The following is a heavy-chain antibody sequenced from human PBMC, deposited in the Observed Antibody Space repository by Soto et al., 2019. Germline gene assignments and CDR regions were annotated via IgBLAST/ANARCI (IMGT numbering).Heavy chain of an antibody. J-gene: IGHJ4*02. V-gene: IGHV4-31*03. CDR1: GGSISSGGYY. CDR2: IYYSGSA. Sequence: SETLSLTCTVSGGSISSGGYYWSWIRQHPGKGLEWIGYIYYSGSAYYNPSLKSRVTISVDTSKNQFSLSLSSVTAADTAVYYCASVRAHYFDNWSQGILVTVSS. CDR3: ASVRAHYFDN.